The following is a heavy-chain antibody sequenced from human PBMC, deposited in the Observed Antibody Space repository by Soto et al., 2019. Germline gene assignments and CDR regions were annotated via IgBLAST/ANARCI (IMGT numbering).Heavy chain of an antibody. CDR2: MYSGGNT. Sequence: EVQLVESGGGLIQPGGSLRLSCAASGFTVSSSYMSWVRQAPGKGLEWVSLMYSGGNTYYADSVKGRFTISRAKSNITLYLPTNSLRAADPAIYSCARLTCPGCCFDPWGQGPRVTVSS. J-gene: IGHJ5*02. CDR1: GFTVSSSY. D-gene: IGHD6-19*01. CDR3: ARLTCPGCCFDP. V-gene: IGHV3-53*01.